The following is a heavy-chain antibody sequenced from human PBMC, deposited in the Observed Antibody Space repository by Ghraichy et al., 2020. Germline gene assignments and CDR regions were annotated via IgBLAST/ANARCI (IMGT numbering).Heavy chain of an antibody. Sequence: GGSLRLSCAASGFTFSSYWMSWVRQAPGKGLEWVANIKQDGSEKYYVDSVKGRFTISRDNAKNSLYLQMNSLRAEDTAVYYCAKDYDSSGPRGGMDVWGQGTTVTVSS. CDR2: IKQDGSEK. CDR1: GFTFSSYW. CDR3: AKDYDSSGPRGGMDV. V-gene: IGHV3-7*04. J-gene: IGHJ6*02. D-gene: IGHD3-22*01.